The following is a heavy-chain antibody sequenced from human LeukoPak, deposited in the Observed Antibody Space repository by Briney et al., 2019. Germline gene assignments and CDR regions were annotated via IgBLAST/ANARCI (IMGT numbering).Heavy chain of an antibody. CDR1: GFTFSSYS. CDR3: VGRRYYGSGSFDY. CDR2: ISSSSSTI. Sequence: GGSLRLSCAASGFTFSSYSMNWVRQAPGKGLEWVSYISSSSSTIYYADSVKGRFTISRDNSKNSLYLQMNSLRTEDTALYYCVGRRYYGSGSFDYWGQGTLVTVSS. V-gene: IGHV3-48*04. J-gene: IGHJ4*02. D-gene: IGHD3-10*01.